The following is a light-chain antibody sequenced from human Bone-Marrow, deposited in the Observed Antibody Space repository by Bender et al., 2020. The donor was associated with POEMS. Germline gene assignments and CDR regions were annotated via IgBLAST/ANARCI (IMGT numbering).Light chain of an antibody. Sequence: QSALTQPPSASGSPGQSVTISCTGTSRDVGEYDYVSWYQHLPGTAPRLVVYSNYQRPSGVPARFSGSKSGTSASLAISDIQSEDEGDYYCSSWDDSLSGWVFGGGTKLTVL. V-gene: IGLV1-47*02. J-gene: IGLJ3*02. CDR1: SRDVGEYDY. CDR2: SNY. CDR3: SSWDDSLSGWV.